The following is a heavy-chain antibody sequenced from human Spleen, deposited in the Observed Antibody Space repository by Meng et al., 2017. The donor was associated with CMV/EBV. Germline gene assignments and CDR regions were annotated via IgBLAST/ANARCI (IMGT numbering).Heavy chain of an antibody. CDR1: GFSFRTFT. V-gene: IGHV3-30-3*01. J-gene: IGHJ4*02. D-gene: IGHD6-19*01. Sequence: GESLKISCEASGFSFRTFTMHWVRQAPGKGLEWVAVISYDGSNEYYADSVKGRFTISRDNSKNTLYLQMNSLRAEDTAVYYCAKAGGIAVAGTTFDYWGQGTLVTVSS. CDR2: ISYDGSNE. CDR3: AKAGGIAVAGTTFDY.